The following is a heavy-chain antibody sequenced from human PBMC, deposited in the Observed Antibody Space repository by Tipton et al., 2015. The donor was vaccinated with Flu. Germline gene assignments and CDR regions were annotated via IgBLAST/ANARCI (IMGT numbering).Heavy chain of an antibody. V-gene: IGHV3-23*01. D-gene: IGHD6-19*01. Sequence: SLRLSCAASGFTFSSYAMSWVRQAPGKGLEWVSAISGSGGSTYYADSVKGRFTISRDNSKNTLYLQMNSLRAEDTAVYYCAKDLEGSGWRSGFDYWGQGTLVTVSS. CDR3: AKDLEGSGWRSGFDY. CDR1: GFTFSSYA. CDR2: ISGSGGST. J-gene: IGHJ4*02.